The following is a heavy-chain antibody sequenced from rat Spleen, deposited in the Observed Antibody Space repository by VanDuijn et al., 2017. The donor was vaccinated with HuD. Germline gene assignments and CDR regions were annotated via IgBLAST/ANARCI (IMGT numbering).Heavy chain of an antibody. Sequence: EVQLVESGGGLVQPGRSMRLSCAASGFTFSNYDMAWVRQAPTKGLEWVASISSEGYNTYYPDSVRGRFTISRDNAKNTVYLQMNSLRSEDTATYYCARQYYGYNYFDYWGQGVMVTVSS. D-gene: IGHD1-9*01. CDR2: ISSEGYNT. J-gene: IGHJ2*01. CDR1: GFTFSNYD. V-gene: IGHV5-25*01. CDR3: ARQYYGYNYFDY.